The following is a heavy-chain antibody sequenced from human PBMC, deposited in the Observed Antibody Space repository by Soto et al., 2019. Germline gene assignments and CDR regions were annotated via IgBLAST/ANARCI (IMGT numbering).Heavy chain of an antibody. V-gene: IGHV4-39*01. CDR3: HFRSYLYWYFDL. CDR1: GGSISSSSYY. D-gene: IGHD1-26*01. Sequence: QLQLQESGPGLVKPSETLSLTCTVSGGSISSSSYYWGWIRQPPGKGLEWIGSIYYSGSTYYNPSLKSRVTISVDTSKNQFSLKLSSVTAADTAVYYCHFRSYLYWYFDLWGRGTLVTVSS. CDR2: IYYSGST. J-gene: IGHJ2*01.